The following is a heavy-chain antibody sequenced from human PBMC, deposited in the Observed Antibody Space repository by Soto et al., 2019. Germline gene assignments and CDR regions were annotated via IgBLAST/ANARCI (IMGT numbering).Heavy chain of an antibody. CDR1: GFTFSSYW. V-gene: IGHV3-7*03. CDR2: IKQDGSEK. Sequence: GGSLRLSCAASGFTFSSYWMSWVRQAPGKGLEWVANIKQDGSEKYYVDSVKGRFTISRDNAKNSLYLQMNSLRAEDTAVYYCARDRIDYSNYYYYYGMDVWGQGTTVTVSS. J-gene: IGHJ6*02. D-gene: IGHD4-4*01. CDR3: ARDRIDYSNYYYYYGMDV.